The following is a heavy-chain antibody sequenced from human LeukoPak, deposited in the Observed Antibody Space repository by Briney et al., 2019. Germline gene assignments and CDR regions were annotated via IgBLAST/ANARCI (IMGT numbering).Heavy chain of an antibody. V-gene: IGHV1-2*02. Sequence: ASVKVSCKASGYTFTGYYMHWVRQAPGQGLGWMGWINPNSGGTNYAQKFQGRVTMTRDTSISTAYMELSRLRSDDTAVYYCARDGRTGGYYYYGWTSGAKGPRSPSP. CDR3: ARDGRTGGYYYYGWTS. J-gene: IGHJ6*02. CDR2: INPNSGGT. D-gene: IGHD2-8*02. CDR1: GYTFTGYY.